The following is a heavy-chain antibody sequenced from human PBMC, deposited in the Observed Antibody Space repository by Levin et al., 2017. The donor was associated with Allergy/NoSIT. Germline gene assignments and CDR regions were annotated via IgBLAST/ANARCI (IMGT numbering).Heavy chain of an antibody. V-gene: IGHV3-30*18. J-gene: IGHJ4*02. Sequence: GESLKISCEASGFAFSDIGMQWVRQAPGKGLEWVASISYDGSVKKYGDSVKGRFTISRDNPKNALFLHMTSLRIEDTAVYYCTKGRLVTAILGVDYWGQGTLVTVSS. CDR1: GFAFSDIG. D-gene: IGHD2-21*02. CDR2: ISYDGSVK. CDR3: TKGRLVTAILGVDY.